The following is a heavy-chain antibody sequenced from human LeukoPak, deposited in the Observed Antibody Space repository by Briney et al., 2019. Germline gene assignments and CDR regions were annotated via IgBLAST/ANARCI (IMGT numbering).Heavy chain of an antibody. V-gene: IGHV4-39*01. D-gene: IGHD1-26*01. Sequence: SETLSLTCTVSSGSISSASYYWGWIRQPPGKGLEWIGGIIYSGNTYYNPSLKSRVTISVDRTKNQFSLKVSSVTAADTAVYYCARVRATGAFDIWGQGTMVTVSS. CDR3: ARVRATGAFDI. CDR2: IIYSGNT. J-gene: IGHJ3*02. CDR1: SGSISSASYY.